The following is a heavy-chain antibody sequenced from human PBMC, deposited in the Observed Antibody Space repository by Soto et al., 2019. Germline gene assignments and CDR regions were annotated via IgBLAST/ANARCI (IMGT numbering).Heavy chain of an antibody. Sequence: PGGSLRLSCAASGFTFSSYAMSWVRQAPGKGLEWVSAISGSGGSTYYADSVKGRFTISRDNSKNTLYLQMNSLRAEDTAVYYCAKNRLRFLEWPTDAFDIWGQGTMVTVSS. J-gene: IGHJ3*02. CDR1: GFTFSSYA. V-gene: IGHV3-23*01. CDR3: AKNRLRFLEWPTDAFDI. CDR2: ISGSGGST. D-gene: IGHD3-3*01.